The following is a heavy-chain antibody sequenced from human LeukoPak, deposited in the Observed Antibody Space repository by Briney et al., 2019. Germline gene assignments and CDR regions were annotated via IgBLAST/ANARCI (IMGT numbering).Heavy chain of an antibody. D-gene: IGHD3-3*01. J-gene: IGHJ4*02. CDR2: IRFDGSVK. CDR1: GFTFNTHG. Sequence: GGSLRLSCAVSGFTFNTHGMHWVRQAPGKGLEWVAAIRFDGSVKHYSDAVKGRFTISRDNSLNTLYLQMNSLRVEDTAMYYCAKDTAIQFLEPAFWGQGTLVTVSS. V-gene: IGHV3-30*02. CDR3: AKDTAIQFLEPAF.